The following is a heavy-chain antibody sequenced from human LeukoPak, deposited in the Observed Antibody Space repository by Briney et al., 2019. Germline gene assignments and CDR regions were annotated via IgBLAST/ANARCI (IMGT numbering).Heavy chain of an antibody. D-gene: IGHD4-17*01. Sequence: ASVKVSCKASGYTFTSYDINWVRQATGQGLEWMGWMNPNSGNTGYAQKFQGRVTMTRNTSISTAYMELSSLRSEDTAVYYCARGPPNYGGYGGYYYYGMDVWGQGTTVTVSS. CDR2: MNPNSGNT. J-gene: IGHJ6*02. CDR1: GYTFTSYD. CDR3: ARGPPNYGGYGGYYYYGMDV. V-gene: IGHV1-8*01.